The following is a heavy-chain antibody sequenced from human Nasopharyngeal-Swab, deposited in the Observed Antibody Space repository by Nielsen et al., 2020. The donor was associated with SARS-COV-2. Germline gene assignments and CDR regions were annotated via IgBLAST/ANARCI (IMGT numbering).Heavy chain of an antibody. CDR1: RGSFSSYA. J-gene: IGHJ4*02. D-gene: IGHD3-10*01. V-gene: IGHV1-69*13. Sequence: SVKVSCQASRGSFSSYAIIWVRQAPGQGLEWMGGIIPIFGTPNYAQKFQGRVTITADESTSTAYLELSSLRSEDTAVYYCARLTGRAGTTDYWGQGTLVTVSS. CDR3: ARLTGRAGTTDY. CDR2: IIPIFGTP.